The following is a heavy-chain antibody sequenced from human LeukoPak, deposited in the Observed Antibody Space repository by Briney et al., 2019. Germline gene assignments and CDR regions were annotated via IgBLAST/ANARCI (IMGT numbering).Heavy chain of an antibody. D-gene: IGHD1-1*01. J-gene: IGHJ4*02. V-gene: IGHV3-64D*06. CDR3: ATPYNFGYYFDY. Sequence: GGSLRLSCSASGFTFRSYAMHWVRQAPGRGLEYVSAISSNGGDTYYADSVKGRFTISRDNSKNTLYLQMSSLRAGDTAVYYCATPYNFGYYFDYWGQGTLVTVSS. CDR1: GFTFRSYA. CDR2: ISSNGGDT.